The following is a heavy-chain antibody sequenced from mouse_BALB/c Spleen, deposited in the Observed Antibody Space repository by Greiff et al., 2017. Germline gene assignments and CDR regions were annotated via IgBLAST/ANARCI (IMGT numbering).Heavy chain of an antibody. V-gene: IGHV5-6*01. CDR2: ISSGGSYN. CDR1: GFTFSSYG. Sequence: EVQLMESGGDLVKPGGSLKLSCAASGFTFSSYGMSWVRQTPDKRLEWVATISSGGSYNYYPDSVKGRFTNSRDNTKNTLYLQMRSLESEDTAMSYGAREKLDRDTGDFDVWGAGTTVTVSS. D-gene: IGHD4-1*01. J-gene: IGHJ1*01. CDR3: AREKLDRDTGDFDV.